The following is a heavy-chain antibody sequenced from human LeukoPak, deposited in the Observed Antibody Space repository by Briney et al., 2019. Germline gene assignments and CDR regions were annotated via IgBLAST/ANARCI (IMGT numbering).Heavy chain of an antibody. J-gene: IGHJ6*02. D-gene: IGHD1-26*01. V-gene: IGHV3-21*01. CDR1: LFTLSSYS. CDR3: ARSKKEPFYYYYGMDV. Sequence: PGGSLRLSSAPSLFTLSSYSMNCVRQAPGNGLDWVSSISSSSSYVNYADSVKGRFTISRDNAKNSLYLQMNSLRDEDTAVYYCARSKKEPFYYYYGMDVWGQGTTVTVSS. CDR2: ISSSSSYV.